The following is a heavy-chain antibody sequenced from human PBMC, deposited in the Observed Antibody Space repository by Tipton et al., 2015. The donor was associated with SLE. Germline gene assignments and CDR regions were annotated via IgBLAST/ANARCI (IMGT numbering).Heavy chain of an antibody. V-gene: IGHV4-59*01. CDR1: GGSISSYY. CDR2: IYYSGST. J-gene: IGHJ6*03. CDR3: ARGYSGSYYYYYYMDV. Sequence: GLVKPSETLSLTCTVPGGSISSYYWSWIRQPPGKGLEWIGYIYYSGSTNYNPSLKSRVTISVDTSKNQFSLKLSSVTAADTAVYYCARGYSGSYYYYYYMDVWGKGTTVTVSS. D-gene: IGHD1-26*01.